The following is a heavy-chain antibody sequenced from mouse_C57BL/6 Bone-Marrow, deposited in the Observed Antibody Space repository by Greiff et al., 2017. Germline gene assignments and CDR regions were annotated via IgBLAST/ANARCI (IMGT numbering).Heavy chain of an antibody. J-gene: IGHJ3*01. V-gene: IGHV5-9-1*02. CDR1: GFTFSSYA. Sequence: DVMLVESGEGLVKPGGSLKLSCAASGFTFSSYAMSWVRQTPEKRLEWVVYISSGGDYIYYADTVKGRFTISRDNARNTLYLQMSSLKSEDTAMYYCTRDREGITTVVGAYWGQGTLVTVSA. D-gene: IGHD1-1*01. CDR3: TRDREGITTVVGAY. CDR2: ISSGGDYI.